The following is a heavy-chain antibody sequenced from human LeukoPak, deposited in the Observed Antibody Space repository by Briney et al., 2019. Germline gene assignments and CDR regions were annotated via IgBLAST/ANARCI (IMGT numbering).Heavy chain of an antibody. CDR3: ARYTPWQGYYGSGSYSAIDY. J-gene: IGHJ4*02. Sequence: ASVKVSCKASGYTLTSYGISWGRQAPGQGLEWMGWISAYNGNTNYAQKFQGRVTMTTDASTSTAYMGLRSLRSDDTAVYYCARYTPWQGYYGSGSYSAIDYWGQGTLVTVSS. CDR1: GYTLTSYG. CDR2: ISAYNGNT. V-gene: IGHV1-18*01. D-gene: IGHD3-10*01.